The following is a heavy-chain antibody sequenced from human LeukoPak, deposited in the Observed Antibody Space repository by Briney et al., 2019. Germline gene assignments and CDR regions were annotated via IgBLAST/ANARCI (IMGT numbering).Heavy chain of an antibody. CDR2: IYYSGST. CDR1: GYSISSGYY. Sequence: SETLSLTCTVSGYSISSGYYWSWIRQPPGKGLEWIGYIYYSGSTNYNPSLKSRVTISVDTSKNQFSLKLSSVTAADTAVYYCVRHHKYCSSTSCYKVGDPTDAFAIWGLGTMVTVSS. J-gene: IGHJ3*02. V-gene: IGHV4-61*01. D-gene: IGHD2-2*01. CDR3: VRHHKYCSSTSCYKVGDPTDAFAI.